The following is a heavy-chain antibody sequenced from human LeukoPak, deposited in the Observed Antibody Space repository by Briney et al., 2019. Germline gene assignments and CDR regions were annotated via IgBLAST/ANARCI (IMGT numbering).Heavy chain of an antibody. CDR3: ARGLPEYGDLPLGY. J-gene: IGHJ4*02. CDR2: IYYSGDS. CDR1: GGSISSYY. D-gene: IGHD4-17*01. V-gene: IGHV4-59*01. Sequence: SETLSLTCTVSGGSISSYYWSWIRQPPGKGLEWIGCIYYSGDSNYNPSLKSRVTISIDTSKSQFSLNLISVTAADTAVYYCARGLPEYGDLPLGYWGQGTLVTVSS.